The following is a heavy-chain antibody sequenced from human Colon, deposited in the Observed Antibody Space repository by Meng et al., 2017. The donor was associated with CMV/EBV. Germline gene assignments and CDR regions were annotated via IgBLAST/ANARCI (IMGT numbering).Heavy chain of an antibody. J-gene: IGHJ4*02. CDR1: GGSISSNSYY. CDR2: IFHTGTT. Sequence: SETLSLTCTVSGGSISSNSYYWGWIRQPPGKGLEWIGSIFHTGTTDYNPSLQSRVTVSIDTSKNQFFLNLTSVTAADTAVYYCARGRISLSARPLDFWGQGALVTVSS. V-gene: IGHV4-39*07. CDR3: ARGRISLSARPLDF. D-gene: IGHD3-16*02.